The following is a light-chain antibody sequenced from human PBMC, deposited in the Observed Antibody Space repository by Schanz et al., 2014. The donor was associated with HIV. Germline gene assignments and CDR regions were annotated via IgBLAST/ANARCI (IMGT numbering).Light chain of an antibody. CDR2: GST. V-gene: IGLV1-40*01. CDR1: RSNIGAGYD. J-gene: IGLJ2*01. Sequence: QSVLTQPPSVSAAPGQRVTISCTGSRSNIGAGYDVHWYQHLPGTAPKLLIYGSTNRPSGVPDRVSGSKSGTSASLAISGLQADDEGDYYCQSYDTSLNVVFGGGTKLTVL. CDR3: QSYDTSLNVV.